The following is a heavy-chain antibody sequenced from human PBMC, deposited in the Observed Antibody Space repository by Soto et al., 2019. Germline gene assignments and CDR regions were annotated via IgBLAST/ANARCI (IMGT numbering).Heavy chain of an antibody. D-gene: IGHD3-10*01. Sequence: WASVKVSCKASGYTFTSYGISWVRQAPGQGLEWMGWISAYNGNTNYAQKLQGRVTMTTDTSTSTAYMELRSLRSDDTAVYYCARDGWFGELLRYYYYGMDVWGQGTTVTSP. CDR2: ISAYNGNT. CDR1: GYTFTSYG. V-gene: IGHV1-18*01. J-gene: IGHJ6*02. CDR3: ARDGWFGELLRYYYYGMDV.